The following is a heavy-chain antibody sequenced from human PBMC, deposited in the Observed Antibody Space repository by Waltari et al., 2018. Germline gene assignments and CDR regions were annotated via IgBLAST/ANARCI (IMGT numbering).Heavy chain of an antibody. J-gene: IGHJ4*02. D-gene: IGHD6-19*01. CDR2: IKQDGSEK. V-gene: IGHV3-7*01. CDR3: AAGWYLDY. CDR1: GFPFSGDW. Sequence: EVQLVESGGGLVVPGGSLRLSCAASGFPFSGDWRSWVRQAPGKGLKWVANIKQDGSEKYYVDSVKGRFTISRDNAKNSLYLQMNSLRAEDTAVYYCAAGWYLDYWGQGTLVTVSS.